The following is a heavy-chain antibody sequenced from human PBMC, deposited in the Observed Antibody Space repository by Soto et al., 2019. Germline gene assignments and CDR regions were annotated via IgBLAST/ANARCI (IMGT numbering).Heavy chain of an antibody. V-gene: IGHV2-5*01. CDR1: GFSLSTSGVG. D-gene: IGHD6-6*01. J-gene: IGHJ3*02. Sequence: QGTLKESGPTLVKPTQTLTLTCSFSGFSLSTSGVGVGWIRQSPGKALEWLALIYWSGDEHYRPSLKSRISITKDTSQNHVVLIMTDMDPVDTATYYCARGIAALPVFAFDIWGQGTMVTVSS. CDR3: ARGIAALPVFAFDI. CDR2: IYWSGDE.